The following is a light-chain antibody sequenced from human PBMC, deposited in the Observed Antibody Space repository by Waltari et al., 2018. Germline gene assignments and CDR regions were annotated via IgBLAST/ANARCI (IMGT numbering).Light chain of an antibody. CDR1: TGPVTNDHF. CDR3: LLSYAGARV. CDR2: DGI. Sequence: QAVVTQEPSLTVSPGGTVTLTRGSSTGPVTNDHFPYWFQQKPGQAPRALIYDGINRQSWTPARFSASLVGGKAALTLSGAQPEDETVYYCLLSYAGARVFGGGTKLTVL. J-gene: IGLJ3*02. V-gene: IGLV7-46*01.